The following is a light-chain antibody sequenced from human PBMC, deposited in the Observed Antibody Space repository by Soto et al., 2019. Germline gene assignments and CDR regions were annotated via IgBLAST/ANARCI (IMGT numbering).Light chain of an antibody. CDR3: QQYHSLPRT. CDR2: DAS. V-gene: IGKV1-33*01. CDR1: RDIGNF. J-gene: IGKJ4*01. Sequence: DIQMTQSPSSLSASVGDRVTISCQASRDIGNFLNWYRKQPGKAPDLLIYDASNLETGVPLRFSGSGSGSDFTFTISSLQAEDVATYYCQQYHSLPRTFGGGTKVEIK.